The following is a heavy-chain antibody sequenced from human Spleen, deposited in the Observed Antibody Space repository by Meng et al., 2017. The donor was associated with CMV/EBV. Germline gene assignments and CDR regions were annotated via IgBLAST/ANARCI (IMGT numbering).Heavy chain of an antibody. CDR2: ISSSSSYI. CDR3: ARDSSGFWSGYSY. V-gene: IGHV3-21*01. D-gene: IGHD3-3*01. CDR1: GFTFSSYS. J-gene: IGHJ4*02. Sequence: ASGFTFSSYSMNWVRQAPGKGLEWVSSISSSSSYIYYADSVKGRFTISRDNAKNSLYLQMNSLRAEDTAVYYCARDSSGFWSGYSYWGQGTLVTVSS.